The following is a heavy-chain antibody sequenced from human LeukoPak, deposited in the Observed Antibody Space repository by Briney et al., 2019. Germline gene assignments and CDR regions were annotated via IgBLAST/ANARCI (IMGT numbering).Heavy chain of an antibody. V-gene: IGHV1-18*04. D-gene: IGHD1-26*01. CDR3: ARVRLVGAINWFDP. CDR1: GYTLIDAS. CDR2: MNPNSGNT. J-gene: IGHJ5*02. Sequence: ASVKVSCKASGYTLIDASIQWVRQAPGQGLEWMGWMNPNSGNTGYAQKFQGRVTMTTDTSTSTAYMQLRSLRSDDTAVYYCARVRLVGAINWFDPWGQGTLVTVSS.